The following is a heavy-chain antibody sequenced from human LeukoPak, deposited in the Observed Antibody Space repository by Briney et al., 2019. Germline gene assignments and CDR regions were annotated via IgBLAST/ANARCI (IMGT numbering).Heavy chain of an antibody. CDR2: KFDGGRD. J-gene: IGHJ1*01. CDR3: ATTTLLAPDGRAEYFQY. V-gene: IGHV4-59*02. CDR1: DDSVTTYY. D-gene: IGHD5-24*01. Sequence: SETLSLTYTVSDDSVTTYYWRWIRQPPGRGPEWIAYKFDGGRDIYNPSLKSRVTVSVDASEKQFSLSLRSVTATHRAIYYCATTTLLAPDGRAEYFQYWGQGTLVIVSS.